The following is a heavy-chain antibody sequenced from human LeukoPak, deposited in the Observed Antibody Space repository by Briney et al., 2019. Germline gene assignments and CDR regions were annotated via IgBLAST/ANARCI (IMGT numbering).Heavy chain of an antibody. CDR2: ISGSGGST. D-gene: IGHD4/OR15-4a*01. CDR3: AKDRTMGHPQRFDP. J-gene: IGHJ5*02. Sequence: AGGSLRLSCAASGFTFSSYAMSWVCQAPGKGLEWVSAISGSGGSTYYADSVKGRFTISRDNSKNTLYLQMNSLRAEDTAVYYCAKDRTMGHPQRFDPWGQGTLVTVSS. V-gene: IGHV3-23*01. CDR1: GFTFSSYA.